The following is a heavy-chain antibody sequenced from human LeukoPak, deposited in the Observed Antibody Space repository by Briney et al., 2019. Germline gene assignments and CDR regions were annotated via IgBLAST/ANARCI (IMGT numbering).Heavy chain of an antibody. Sequence: SETLSLTCIVSGGSISSSSYFWGWIRQPPGKGLEWIGSIYYSGSTYYNPSLKSRVTISVDTSKNQFSLKLSSVTAADTAVYYCARDDSSGYYVDYWGQGTLVTVSS. J-gene: IGHJ4*02. V-gene: IGHV4-39*07. D-gene: IGHD3-22*01. CDR3: ARDDSSGYYVDY. CDR1: GGSISSSSYF. CDR2: IYYSGST.